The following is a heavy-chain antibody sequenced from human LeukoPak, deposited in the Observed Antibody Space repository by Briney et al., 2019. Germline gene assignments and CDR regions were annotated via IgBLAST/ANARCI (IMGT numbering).Heavy chain of an antibody. CDR1: GFTFSSYS. J-gene: IGHJ4*02. CDR3: ARSRYGTTWSSSWEFDY. CDR2: ISSSRSTI. Sequence: PGGSLRLSCAASGFTFSSYSMIWVRQAPGKGREWVAYISSSRSTIYYADSVKGRFTISRDNSKHTLYLQMNSLRAEDTAVYYCARSRYGTTWSSSWEFDYWGQGTLVTVSS. D-gene: IGHD6-13*01. V-gene: IGHV3-48*01.